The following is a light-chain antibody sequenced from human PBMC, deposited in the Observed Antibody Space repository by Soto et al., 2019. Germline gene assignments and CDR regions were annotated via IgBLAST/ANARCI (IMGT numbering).Light chain of an antibody. J-gene: IGKJ1*01. CDR1: PAIASF. Sequence: IQLTQSPSSLSASVGDRVTITCRASPAIASFLAWYQQKPGTAPKLLIYGASTLQSGVPSRFSSSRSGTDFSLPSGSLQPEDFPTSYCQPYYGYSEAFGPGPKVEL. CDR3: QPYYGYSEA. V-gene: IGKV1-9*01. CDR2: GAS.